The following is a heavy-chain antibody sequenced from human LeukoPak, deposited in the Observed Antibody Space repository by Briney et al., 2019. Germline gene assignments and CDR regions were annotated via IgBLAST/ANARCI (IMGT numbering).Heavy chain of an antibody. CDR3: ARDPRRRDAYNFAYFDS. V-gene: IGHV3-30*04. Sequence: GRSLRLSCPASGFTFSTYAMHWVRQAPGKGLEWVAVISHGGENTYYADSVKGRFTISRDNSKNTLSLQMNSLTLEDTAVYYCARDPRRRDAYNFAYFDSWGQGTLVTVSS. J-gene: IGHJ4*02. CDR1: GFTFSTYA. D-gene: IGHD5-24*01. CDR2: ISHGGENT.